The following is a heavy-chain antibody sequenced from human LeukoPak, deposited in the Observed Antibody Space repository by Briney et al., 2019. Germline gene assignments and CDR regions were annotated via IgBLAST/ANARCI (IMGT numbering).Heavy chain of an antibody. CDR1: GFTFNSYW. J-gene: IGHJ6*03. Sequence: GGSLRLSCAASGFTFNSYWMSWVRQAPGKGLEWVANIKQDGSEKYYVDSVKGRFTISRDNAKNSLYLQMNSLRAEDTAVYYCARAVGSSWYNYYYYYMDVWGKGTTVTVSS. V-gene: IGHV3-7*01. D-gene: IGHD6-13*01. CDR3: ARAVGSSWYNYYYYYMDV. CDR2: IKQDGSEK.